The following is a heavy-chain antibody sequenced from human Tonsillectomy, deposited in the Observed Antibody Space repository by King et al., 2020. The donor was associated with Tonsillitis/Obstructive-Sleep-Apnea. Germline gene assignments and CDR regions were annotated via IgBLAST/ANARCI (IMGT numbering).Heavy chain of an antibody. CDR3: ARDVNSSGWFMGVDC. CDR1: GFTFSSYW. V-gene: IGHV3-7*03. CDR2: IKQDGSEK. D-gene: IGHD6-19*01. Sequence: VQLVESGGGLVQPGGSLRLSCAASGFTFSSYWMSWVRQAPGKGLEWVANIKQDGSEKYYVDSVKGRFTISRDNAKNSLYLQMNSLRAEDTAVYYCARDVNSSGWFMGVDCWGQGTLVTVSS. J-gene: IGHJ4*02.